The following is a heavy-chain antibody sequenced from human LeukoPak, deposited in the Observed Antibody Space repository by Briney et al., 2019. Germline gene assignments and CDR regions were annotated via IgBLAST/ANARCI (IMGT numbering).Heavy chain of an antibody. V-gene: IGHV4-59*01. CDR1: GGSFSGYY. J-gene: IGHJ2*01. CDR3: ARGYSPYWYFDL. CDR2: IYYSGST. Sequence: SETLSLTCAVYGGSFSGYYWSWIRQPPGKGLEWVGYIYYSGSTNYNPSLKSRVTILVDTSKNQFSLKLSSVTAADTAVYYCARGYSPYWYFDLWGRGILVTVSS. D-gene: IGHD3-16*02.